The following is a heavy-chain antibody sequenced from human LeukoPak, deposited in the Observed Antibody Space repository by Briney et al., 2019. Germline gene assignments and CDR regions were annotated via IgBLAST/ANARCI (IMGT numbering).Heavy chain of an antibody. CDR1: GFTFSSYG. D-gene: IGHD2-2*01. CDR2: IRYDGSNK. Sequence: GGSLRPSCAASGFTFSSYGMHWVRQAPGKGLEWVAFIRYDGSNKYYADSVKGRFTISRDNSKNTLYLQMNSLRVEDTAAYYCAKETDCGSTSCPPNYWGQGTLVTVSS. J-gene: IGHJ4*02. CDR3: AKETDCGSTSCPPNY. V-gene: IGHV3-30*02.